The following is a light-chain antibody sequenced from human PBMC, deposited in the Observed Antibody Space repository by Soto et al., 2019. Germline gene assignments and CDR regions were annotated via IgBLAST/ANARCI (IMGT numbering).Light chain of an antibody. CDR1: QHISTW. Sequence: DILMTQSPSSVSAAVGDRVIIACRASQHISTWLAWYQQKPGEAPKLLIFAASRLQSGVPSRFSCSGSGTDFTLTINGLQPEDFATYYCQQADSFPLTFGGGTKVEVK. CDR3: QQADSFPLT. V-gene: IGKV1-12*01. CDR2: AAS. J-gene: IGKJ4*01.